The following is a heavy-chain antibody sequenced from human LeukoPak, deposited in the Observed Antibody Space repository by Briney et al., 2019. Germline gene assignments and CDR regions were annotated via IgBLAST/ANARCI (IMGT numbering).Heavy chain of an antibody. CDR2: ISYDGSNE. D-gene: IGHD3-9*01. V-gene: IGHV3-30*12. CDR1: GFTFSSYS. CDR3: VRGADYHILTGYMDV. J-gene: IGHJ6*03. Sequence: PGRSLRLSCAASGFTFSSYSMQWVRQTPGKGLEWVAIISYDGSNEYYADSVKGRFTISRDNSKNTLYLQMNSLRAEDTAVYYCVRGADYHILTGYMDVWGKGTTVTVSS.